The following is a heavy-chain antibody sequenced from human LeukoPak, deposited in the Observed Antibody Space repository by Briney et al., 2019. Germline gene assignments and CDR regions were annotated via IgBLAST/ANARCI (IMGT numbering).Heavy chain of an antibody. V-gene: IGHV3-21*01. CDR2: ISSSSSYI. Sequence: GGSLRLSCAASGFTFSSYSMNWVRQAPGKGLEWVSSISSSSSYIYYADSVKGRFPISRDNAKNSLYLQMNSLRAEDTAVYYCASCIAVAGTFDYWGQGTLVTVSS. J-gene: IGHJ4*02. CDR1: GFTFSSYS. D-gene: IGHD6-19*01. CDR3: ASCIAVAGTFDY.